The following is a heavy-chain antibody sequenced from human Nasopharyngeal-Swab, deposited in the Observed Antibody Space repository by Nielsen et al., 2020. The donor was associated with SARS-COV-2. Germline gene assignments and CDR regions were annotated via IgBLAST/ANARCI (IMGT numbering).Heavy chain of an antibody. CDR3: ARELYCAGNCPPDY. Sequence: GESLKISCEASGFRFSSYSLHWVRQAPGKGLEWVSSIRISGSFLSYADSVKGRFTISRDNAKNSLYLQMNSLRAEDTAIYFCARELYCAGNCPPDYWGQGTPVTVSS. D-gene: IGHD2-21*02. J-gene: IGHJ4*02. CDR1: GFRFSSYS. CDR2: IRISGSFL. V-gene: IGHV3-21*01.